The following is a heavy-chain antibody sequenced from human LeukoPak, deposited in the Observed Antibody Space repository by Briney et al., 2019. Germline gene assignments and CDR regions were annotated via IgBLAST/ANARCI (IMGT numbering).Heavy chain of an antibody. Sequence: GASVKVSSKSSRYTFTSYYMHWVGQAPGQGLEWIGIINPSGGSSSYAQKFQGRVTMTRDTSTSTVYMELSSLRSEDTAVYYCARSSPPTFESWGQRTLVTVSS. D-gene: IGHD6-13*01. J-gene: IGHJ4*02. CDR3: ARSSPPTFES. CDR1: RYTFTSYY. V-gene: IGHV1-46*01. CDR2: INPSGGSS.